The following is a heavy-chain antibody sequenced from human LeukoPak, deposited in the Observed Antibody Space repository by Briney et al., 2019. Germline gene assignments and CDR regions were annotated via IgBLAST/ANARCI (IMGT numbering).Heavy chain of an antibody. CDR2: MNPDSGNT. Sequence: ASVKVSCKASGYTFTTYDINWVRQATGQGLEWMGWMNPDSGNTGYAQKFQGRVTMTRNTSMSTAYMELNSLRSEDTAVYYCARANYYGSGKKDLDYWGQGTLVTVSS. V-gene: IGHV1-8*01. CDR1: GYTFTTYD. J-gene: IGHJ4*02. CDR3: ARANYYGSGKKDLDY. D-gene: IGHD3-10*01.